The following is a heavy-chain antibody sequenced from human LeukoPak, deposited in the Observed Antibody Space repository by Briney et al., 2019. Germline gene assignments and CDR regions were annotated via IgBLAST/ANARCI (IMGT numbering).Heavy chain of an antibody. CDR2: TYFGSKWYN. CDR1: GDSVSNNGVA. V-gene: IGHV6-1*01. Sequence: SQTLSLTCAISGDSVSNNGVAWNWIRQSPARGLEWLGRTYFGSKWYNDYAMSVKSRITINPDTSKNQFSLQLNSVTPEDTAMYFCARQRSRALDLWGQGTMVTVSS. J-gene: IGHJ3*01. D-gene: IGHD1-1*01. CDR3: ARQRSRALDL.